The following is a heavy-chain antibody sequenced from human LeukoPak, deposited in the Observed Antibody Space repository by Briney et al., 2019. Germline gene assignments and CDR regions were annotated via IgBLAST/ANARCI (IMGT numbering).Heavy chain of an antibody. CDR2: ISSSGSTI. Sequence: GGSLRLSCAASGFTFSDYYMSWIRQAPGKGPEWVSYISSSGSTIYYADSVKGRFTISRDNAKNSLYLQMNSLRAEDTAVYYCARSRSSGYLNFDYWGQGTLVTVSS. V-gene: IGHV3-11*01. J-gene: IGHJ4*02. CDR3: ARSRSSGYLNFDY. D-gene: IGHD3-22*01. CDR1: GFTFSDYY.